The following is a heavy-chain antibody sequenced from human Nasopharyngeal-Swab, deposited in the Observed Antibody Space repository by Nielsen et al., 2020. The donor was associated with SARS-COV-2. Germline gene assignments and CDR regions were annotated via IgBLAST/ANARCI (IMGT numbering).Heavy chain of an antibody. CDR1: GGSFNGSY. V-gene: IGHV4-34*01. J-gene: IGHJ6*02. D-gene: IGHD5-24*01. Sequence: SETLSLTCSVSGGSFNGSYWNWIRQAPGKGLEWIGEINHNERTNYNPSLKSRIAMLVDTSNNQVSLKVSSVSAGDTAVYYCARAGRVGDAYTGLDVWGQGTTVTVS. CDR3: ARAGRVGDAYTGLDV. CDR2: INHNERT.